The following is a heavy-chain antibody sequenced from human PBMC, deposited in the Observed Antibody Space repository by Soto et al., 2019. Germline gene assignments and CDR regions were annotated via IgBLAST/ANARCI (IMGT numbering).Heavy chain of an antibody. CDR3: AAPSDLYGDYVNYYCMDV. CDR2: IVVGSGNT. J-gene: IGHJ6*01. V-gene: IGHV1-58*01. CDR1: GFTFTSSA. Sequence: QMQLVQSGPEVKKPGTSVKVSCKASGFTFTSSAVQWVRQARGQRLELRGWIVVGSGNTNYAQKFQERVTITRDMSTSTAYRELSRLRSEDTAVYYCAAPSDLYGDYVNYYCMDVWGHGTTVTVSS. D-gene: IGHD4-17*01.